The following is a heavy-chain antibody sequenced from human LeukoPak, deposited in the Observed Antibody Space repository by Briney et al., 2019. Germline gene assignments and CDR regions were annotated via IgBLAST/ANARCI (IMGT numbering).Heavy chain of an antibody. CDR2: IYPGDSDT. CDR1: GFRFTSYW. V-gene: IGHV5-51*01. CDR3: ARQRVSDTVYYYYMDV. J-gene: IGHJ6*03. Sequence: GESLKISCKGSGFRFTSYWIGRVRQMPGKGLEWIGIIYPGDSDTRYSPSCQGQVTISADKSISTAYLQWSSLKASDTAMYYCARQRVSDTVYYYYMDVWGKGTTVTVSS. D-gene: IGHD4-11*01.